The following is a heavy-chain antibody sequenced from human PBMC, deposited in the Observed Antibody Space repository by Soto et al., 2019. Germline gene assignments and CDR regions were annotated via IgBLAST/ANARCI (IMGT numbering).Heavy chain of an antibody. CDR2: INHSGST. D-gene: IGHD5-18*01. J-gene: IGHJ4*02. CDR1: GGSFSGYY. Sequence: PSETLSLTCAVYGGSFSGYYWSWIRQPPGKGLEWIGEINHSGSTNYNPSLKSRVTISVDTSKNQFSLKLSSVTAADTTVYYCARGPERGYSYGSDNYYFDHWGQGTLVTVSS. V-gene: IGHV4-34*01. CDR3: ARGPERGYSYGSDNYYFDH.